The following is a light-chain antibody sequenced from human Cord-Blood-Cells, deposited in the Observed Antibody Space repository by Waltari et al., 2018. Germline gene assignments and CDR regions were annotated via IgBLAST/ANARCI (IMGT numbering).Light chain of an antibody. J-gene: IGKJ1*01. V-gene: IGKV4-1*01. CDR2: WAS. Sequence: DIVMTQSPDSLAVSLGERATINCKSSQSVLYSSNNKNDLAWYQQKPGQPPKLLIYWASTRESGVPARFSGSGSGTDFTLTISSLQAEDVAVYYCQQYYSTPTFGQGTKVEIK. CDR3: QQYYSTPT. CDR1: QSVLYSSNNKND.